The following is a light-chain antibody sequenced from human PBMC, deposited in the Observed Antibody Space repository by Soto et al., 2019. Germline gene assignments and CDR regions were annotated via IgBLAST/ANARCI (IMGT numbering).Light chain of an antibody. J-gene: IGKJ4*01. CDR1: QSVSSN. Sequence: EIVMTQSPATLSVSPGERATLSCRASQSVSSNLAWYQQKPGQAPRLLIYGASTRATGIPARFSGSGSGTEFTRTISSLQSEDCAVYYCQQRLTFGGGTKVEIK. CDR2: GAS. CDR3: QQRLT. V-gene: IGKV3-15*01.